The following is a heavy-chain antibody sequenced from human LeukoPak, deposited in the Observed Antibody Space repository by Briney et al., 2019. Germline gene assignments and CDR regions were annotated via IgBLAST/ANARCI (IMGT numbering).Heavy chain of an antibody. V-gene: IGHV4-31*03. CDR2: IYYSGST. J-gene: IGHJ3*02. D-gene: IGHD6-19*01. CDR3: ARDSSGWDDAFDI. CDR1: GGSISSGGYY. Sequence: PSETLSLTCTVSGGSISSGGYYWSWLRQHPGKGLEWIGYIYYSGSTYYNPSLKSRVTISVDTSKNQFSLKLSSVTAADTAVYYCARDSSGWDDAFDIWGQGTMVTVSS.